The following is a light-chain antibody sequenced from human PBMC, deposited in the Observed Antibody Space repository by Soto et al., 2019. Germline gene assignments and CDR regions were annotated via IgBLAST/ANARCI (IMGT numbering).Light chain of an antibody. Sequence: EIVLTPSPGTLSLSPGEGASLSCRASQSVTLIYFGWFQQKPGQAPRLLIYGTARRAVGIPDRFSGSGSGRDCPLTISRVEREGSALYYCHQYESTPWTFGQGT. J-gene: IGKJ1*01. CDR3: HQYESTPWT. CDR2: GTA. V-gene: IGKV3-20*01. CDR1: QSVTLIY.